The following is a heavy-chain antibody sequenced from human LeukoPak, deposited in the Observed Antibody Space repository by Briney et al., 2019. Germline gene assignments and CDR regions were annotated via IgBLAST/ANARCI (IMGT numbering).Heavy chain of an antibody. D-gene: IGHD2-8*02. CDR1: GGTFSSYP. Sequence: GASVKVSCKASGGTFSSYPVSWVRQAPGQGLEWMGRIIPLFGSATYAQHFEGRVTLSADEPTGTAYMELTSLRSEDTAVYYCTRDTWSQIDYYYYMDVWGKGTTVTVSS. V-gene: IGHV1-69*13. J-gene: IGHJ6*03. CDR3: TRDTWSQIDYYYYMDV. CDR2: IIPLFGSA.